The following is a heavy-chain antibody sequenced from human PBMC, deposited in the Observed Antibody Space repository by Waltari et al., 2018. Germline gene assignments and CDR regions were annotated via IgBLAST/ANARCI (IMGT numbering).Heavy chain of an antibody. Sequence: QLQLQESGPGLVKPSETLSLTCTVSRSSIRNNNYYWGWVRQPPGKGLEWIGRFYKSGTTYYNPTLKSRVTISVDTYNNQFSLKLNSVTAADTAVYYCVRGYPDIVATISDYWGQGTLVIVSS. J-gene: IGHJ4*02. V-gene: IGHV4-39*07. CDR2: FYKSGTT. CDR1: RSSIRNNNYY. CDR3: VRGYPDIVATISDY. D-gene: IGHD5-12*01.